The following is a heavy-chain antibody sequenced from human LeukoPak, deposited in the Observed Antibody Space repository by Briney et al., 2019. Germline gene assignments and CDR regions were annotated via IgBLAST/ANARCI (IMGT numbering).Heavy chain of an antibody. V-gene: IGHV4-59*11. CDR3: ARDGYCSGGSCYLDY. CDR1: GGSISSHY. CDR2: IYYSGST. Sequence: SETLSLTCTVSGGSISSHYWSWLRQPPGKGLEGIGYIYYSGSTNYDPSLKSRVPISVDTSKNQFSLKLSSVTAADTAVYYCARDGYCSGGSCYLDYWGQGTLVTVSS. J-gene: IGHJ4*02. D-gene: IGHD2-15*01.